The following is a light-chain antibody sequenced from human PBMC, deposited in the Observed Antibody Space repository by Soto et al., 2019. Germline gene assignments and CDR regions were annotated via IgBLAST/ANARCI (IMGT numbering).Light chain of an antibody. CDR2: DAS. J-gene: IGKJ1*01. CDR1: QSIGSY. CDR3: QQLTDWPPQWT. Sequence: EVVLTQSPDTLSLPPGERATLSCRASQSIGSYLAWYQQKPGQAPRLLIYDASSRATGIPARFSGSGSGTDFTLTISSLEPEDFAVYYCQQLTDWPPQWTLGQGTKV. V-gene: IGKV3-11*01.